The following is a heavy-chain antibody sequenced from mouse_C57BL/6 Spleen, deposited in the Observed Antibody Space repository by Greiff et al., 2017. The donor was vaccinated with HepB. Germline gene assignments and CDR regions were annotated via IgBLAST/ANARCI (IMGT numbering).Heavy chain of an antibody. CDR1: GFTFSDYG. CDR2: ISSGSSTI. J-gene: IGHJ2*01. D-gene: IGHD2-1*01. Sequence: EVMLVESGGGLVKPGGSLKLSCAASGFTFSDYGMHWVRQAPEKGLEWVAYISSGSSTIYYADTVKGRFTISRDNAKHTLFLQMTSLRSEDTAMYYCARDGNSMYYCDYWGQGTTLTVSS. CDR3: ARDGNSMYYCDY. V-gene: IGHV5-17*01.